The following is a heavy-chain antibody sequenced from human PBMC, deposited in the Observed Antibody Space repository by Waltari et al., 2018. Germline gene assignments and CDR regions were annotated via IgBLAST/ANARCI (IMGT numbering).Heavy chain of an antibody. J-gene: IGHJ3*02. CDR2: INSDGSDT. V-gene: IGHV3-74*01. CDR3: TRDSPSWI. Sequence: EGQLVESGGGLVQPGGSLKLSCAASGFAFSSFWMHCVRQVPGQGLVWVSRINSDGSDTSYADSVRGRFTVSRDNAKNMVYLQMKSLRAEDTAIYYCTRDSPSWIWGQGTMVSVSS. CDR1: GFAFSSFW.